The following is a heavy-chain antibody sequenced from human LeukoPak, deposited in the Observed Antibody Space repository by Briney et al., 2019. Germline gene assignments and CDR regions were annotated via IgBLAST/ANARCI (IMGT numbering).Heavy chain of an antibody. CDR2: ISGSGGST. V-gene: IGHV3-23*01. CDR3: AKAATKGYSSSWGTYYYYYYMDV. CDR1: GFTFSSYA. Sequence: PGGSLRLSCAASGFTFSSYAMSWVRQAPGKGLEWVSAISGSGGSTYYADSVKGRFTISRDNSKNTLYLQMNSLRAEDTAVYYCAKAATKGYSSSWGTYYYYYYMDVWGKGTTVTVSS. J-gene: IGHJ6*03. D-gene: IGHD6-13*01.